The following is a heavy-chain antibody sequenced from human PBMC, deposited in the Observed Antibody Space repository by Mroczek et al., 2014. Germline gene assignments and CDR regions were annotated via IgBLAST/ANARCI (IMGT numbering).Heavy chain of an antibody. V-gene: IGHV4-59*01. D-gene: IGHD1-14*01. CDR2: SITWEH. CDR3: ARDADGIGVDY. CDR1: GGSISSYY. J-gene: IGHJ4*02. Sequence: VQLQDGPRTGEAFGDPVLTCTVSGGSISSYYWSWIRQPPGRDWSGLGISITWEHQLXPSLKSRVTISVDTSKNQXSLKLSSVTAADTAVYYCARDADGIGVDYWGQGTLVTVSS.